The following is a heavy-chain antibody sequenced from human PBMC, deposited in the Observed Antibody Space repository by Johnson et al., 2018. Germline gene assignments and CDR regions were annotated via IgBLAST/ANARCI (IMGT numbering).Heavy chain of an antibody. V-gene: IGHV3-23*04. J-gene: IGHJ4*02. D-gene: IGHD4-17*01. CDR3: AKATATVNSRGSFDY. Sequence: VQLVQSGGGLVQPGGSLRLSCAASGFTFSSYAMSWVRQAPGKGLEWVSIITNSGDNTYYADSVRGRFATSRDKSKNKQYLQMNSLRVEDTAVYYCAKATATVNSRGSFDYWVQGNLVTVSS. CDR1: GFTFSSYA. CDR2: ITNSGDNT.